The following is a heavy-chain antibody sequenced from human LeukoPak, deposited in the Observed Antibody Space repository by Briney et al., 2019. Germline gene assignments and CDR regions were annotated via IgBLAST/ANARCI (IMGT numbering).Heavy chain of an antibody. J-gene: IGHJ4*02. V-gene: IGHV4-38-2*02. Sequence: NPSETLSLTCTVSGYSISSGYYWGWIRQPPGKGLEWIGSIYYSGSTYYNPSLKSRVTISVDTSKNQFSLKLSSVTAADTAVYYCAREGSDSSSFDYWGQGTLVTVSS. D-gene: IGHD6-6*01. CDR1: GYSISSGYY. CDR2: IYYSGST. CDR3: AREGSDSSSFDY.